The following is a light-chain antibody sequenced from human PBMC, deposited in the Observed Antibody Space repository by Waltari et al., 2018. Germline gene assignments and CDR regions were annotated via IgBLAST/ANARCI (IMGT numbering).Light chain of an antibody. CDR3: SSYTSRTTRV. Sequence: QSALTQPASVSGSPGQTITISCTGTSNDIGDYNYVSWYQQHPGKAPKLIIYDVSNRPAGVSDRVSGSKSGNTASLTISGLHAEDEADYYCSSYTSRTTRVFGGGTRLTVL. CDR2: DVS. CDR1: SNDIGDYNY. J-gene: IGLJ3*02. V-gene: IGLV2-14*03.